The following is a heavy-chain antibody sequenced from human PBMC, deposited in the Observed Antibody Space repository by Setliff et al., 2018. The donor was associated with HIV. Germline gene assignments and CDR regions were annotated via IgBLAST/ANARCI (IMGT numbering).Heavy chain of an antibody. J-gene: IGHJ3*02. V-gene: IGHV1-18*04. Sequence: GASVKVSCKASGYTFTDYYMHWVRQVPGQGLEWMGRISVYNGNTIYAQKLQGRVIMTTDTSTSTAYMELRSPRSDDTAMYYCATQRDIVMVPGQGGFDIWAQGTMVTVSS. CDR3: ATQRDIVMVPGQGGFDI. CDR1: GYTFTDYY. CDR2: ISVYNGNT. D-gene: IGHD2-2*01.